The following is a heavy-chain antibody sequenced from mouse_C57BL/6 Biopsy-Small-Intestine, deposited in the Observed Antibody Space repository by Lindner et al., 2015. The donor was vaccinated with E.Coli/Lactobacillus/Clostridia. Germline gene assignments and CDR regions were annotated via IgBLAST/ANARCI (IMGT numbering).Heavy chain of an antibody. CDR2: IRSKSNNYAT. Sequence: VQLQESGGGLVQPKGSLKLSCAASGFSFNTYAMNWVRQAPGKGLEWVARIRSKSNNYATYYADSVKDRFTISRDDSESMLYLQMNNLKTEDTAMYYCVRQDITTGFYYFDYWGQGTTLTVSS. D-gene: IGHD1-1*01. CDR1: GFSFNTYA. CDR3: VRQDITTGFYYFDY. J-gene: IGHJ2*01. V-gene: IGHV10-1*01.